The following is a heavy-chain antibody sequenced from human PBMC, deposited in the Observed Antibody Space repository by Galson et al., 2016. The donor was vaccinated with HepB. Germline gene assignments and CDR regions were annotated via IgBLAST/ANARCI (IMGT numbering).Heavy chain of an antibody. Sequence: SLRLSCAASGFTFSTYTMNWVRQAPGKGLEWVSFISSGSTYIKYADSVKGRFTISRDNAKNSLYLQMKSLRAEDTAVYYCAKDYLAGGGDSLDAFDMWGQGTMVTVSS. CDR1: GFTFSTYT. D-gene: IGHD2-21*02. V-gene: IGHV3-21*01. CDR2: ISSGSTYI. CDR3: AKDYLAGGGDSLDAFDM. J-gene: IGHJ3*02.